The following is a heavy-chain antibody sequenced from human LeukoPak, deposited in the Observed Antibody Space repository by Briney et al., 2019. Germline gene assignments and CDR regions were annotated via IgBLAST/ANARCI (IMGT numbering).Heavy chain of an antibody. D-gene: IGHD3-22*01. V-gene: IGHV3-21*01. Sequence: GGSLRLSCAASGFTFSSYSMNWVRQAPGKGLEWISSISSDSNHMNYADSVKDRLTISRDNAYNSLYLEMNSLRDEDTAVYYCARAQVKPPYYYYYMDVWGKGPTVTVSS. J-gene: IGHJ6*03. CDR3: ARAQVKPPYYYYYMDV. CDR1: GFTFSSYS. CDR2: ISSDSNHM.